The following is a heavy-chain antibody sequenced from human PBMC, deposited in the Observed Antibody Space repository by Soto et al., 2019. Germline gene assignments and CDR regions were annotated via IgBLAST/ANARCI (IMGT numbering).Heavy chain of an antibody. CDR2: IYPGDSDT. Sequence: GESLKISCKGSGYSFTSYWIGWMRQMPGKGLEWMGIIYPGDSDTRYSPSFQGQVTISADKSISTAYLQWSSLKASDTAMYYCARHRFGYCSSTSCYRTSYYYYGMDVWGQGTTVTVSS. CDR1: GYSFTSYW. V-gene: IGHV5-51*01. D-gene: IGHD2-2*03. J-gene: IGHJ6*02. CDR3: ARHRFGYCSSTSCYRTSYYYYGMDV.